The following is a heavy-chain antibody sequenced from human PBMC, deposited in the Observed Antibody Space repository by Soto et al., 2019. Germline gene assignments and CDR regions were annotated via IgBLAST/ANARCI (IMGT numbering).Heavy chain of an antibody. CDR1: GGTFSSYR. CDR3: ARRKERSGPHYFDY. D-gene: IGHD6-25*01. V-gene: IGHV1-8*02. CDR2: MNPYSGNT. Sequence: ASVKVSCKASGGTFSSYRINWVRQAPGQGLEWMGWMNPYSGNTGYAQKFQGRVTVTRNTSISTVYMELSGLRPDDTAVYYCARRKERSGPHYFDYWGQGSQVTVSS. J-gene: IGHJ4*02.